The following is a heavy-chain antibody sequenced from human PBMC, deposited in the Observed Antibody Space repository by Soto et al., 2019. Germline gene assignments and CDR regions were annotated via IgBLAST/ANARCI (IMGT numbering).Heavy chain of an antibody. CDR1: GFSLSTSGVG. CDR2: IYWDDDK. Sequence: SGPTLVKPTQTLTLTCTFSGFSLSTSGVGVGWIRQPPGKALEWLALIYWDDDKRYSPSLKSKLTITKDTSKNQVVLTMTNMDPVDTATYYCAHSPEYCSSTSCYLFFDYWGQGTLVTVSS. V-gene: IGHV2-5*02. J-gene: IGHJ4*02. CDR3: AHSPEYCSSTSCYLFFDY. D-gene: IGHD2-2*01.